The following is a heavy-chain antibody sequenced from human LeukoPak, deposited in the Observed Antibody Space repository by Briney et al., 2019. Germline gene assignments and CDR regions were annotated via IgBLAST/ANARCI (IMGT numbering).Heavy chain of an antibody. CDR2: IYYSGST. CDR3: ARLRYNWNRELFVY. CDR1: GGSISSSSYY. V-gene: IGHV4-39*01. Sequence: RPSETLSLTCTVSGGSISSSSYYWGWIRQPPGKGLEWIGSIYYSGSTYYNPSLKSRVTISVDTSKNQFSLKLSSVTAADTAVYYCARLRYNWNRELFVYWGQGTMVTVSS. D-gene: IGHD1-20*01. J-gene: IGHJ4*02.